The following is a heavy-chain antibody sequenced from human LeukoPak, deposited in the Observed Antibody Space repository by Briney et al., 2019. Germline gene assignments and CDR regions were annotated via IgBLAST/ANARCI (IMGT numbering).Heavy chain of an antibody. Sequence: PGGSLRLSCAASGFTFSSYWMHWVRQAPGKGLVWVSPINPDGTVTTYADSVKGRFTISRDNAKNTLYLQMNSLGVEDTAVYYCVRDSPSGFFDLWGRGTLVTVSS. CDR1: GFTFSSYW. CDR2: INPDGTVT. CDR3: VRDSPSGFFDL. D-gene: IGHD6-19*01. J-gene: IGHJ2*01. V-gene: IGHV3-74*01.